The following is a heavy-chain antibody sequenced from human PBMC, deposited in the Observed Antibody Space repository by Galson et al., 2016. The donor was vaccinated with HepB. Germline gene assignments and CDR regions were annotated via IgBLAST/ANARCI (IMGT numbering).Heavy chain of an antibody. J-gene: IGHJ4*02. CDR2: IYYSGIT. Sequence: ETLSLTCTVSRGSVTNTNSYWGWIRQPPGKWLARIGRIYYSGITYHNNPLKSRVTISIATSENQFSLNLGSVTAADTAVYCCARRPLVETVDYFDYWGQGALVTVSS. V-gene: IGHV4-39*01. D-gene: IGHD1-26*01. CDR1: RGSVTNTNSY. CDR3: ARRPLVETVDYFDY.